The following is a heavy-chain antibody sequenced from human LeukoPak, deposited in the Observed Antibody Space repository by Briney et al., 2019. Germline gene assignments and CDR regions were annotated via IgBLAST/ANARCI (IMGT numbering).Heavy chain of an antibody. CDR2: ISYDGSNK. CDR1: GFTFSSYA. CDR3: ARDGGWGLYFDY. V-gene: IGHV3-30*04. J-gene: IGHJ4*02. D-gene: IGHD6-19*01. Sequence: GGSLRLSCAASGFTFSSYAMHWVRQAPGKGLEWVAVISYDGSNKYYADSVKGRFTISRDNSKNTLYLQMNSLRAEDTAVYYCARDGGWGLYFDYWGQGTLVTVSS.